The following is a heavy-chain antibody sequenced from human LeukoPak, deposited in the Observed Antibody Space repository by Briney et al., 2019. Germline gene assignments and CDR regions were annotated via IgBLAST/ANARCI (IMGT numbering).Heavy chain of an antibody. CDR2: IIPIFGTA. CDR3: ARDGVTRPDSSSLIYYYYMDV. J-gene: IGHJ6*03. Sequence: GASVKVSCKASGGTFSSYAISWVRQAPEQGLEWMGGIIPIFGTANYAQKFQGRVTITADKSTSTAYMELSSLRSEDTAVYYCARDGVTRPDSSSLIYYYYMDVWGKGTTVTVSS. V-gene: IGHV1-69*06. D-gene: IGHD6-6*01. CDR1: GGTFSSYA.